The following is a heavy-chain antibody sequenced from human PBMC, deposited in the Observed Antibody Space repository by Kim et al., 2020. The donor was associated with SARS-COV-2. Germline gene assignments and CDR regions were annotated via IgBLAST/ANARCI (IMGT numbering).Heavy chain of an antibody. CDR2: IIPILGIA. J-gene: IGHJ4*02. V-gene: IGHV1-69*04. Sequence: SVKVSCKASGGTFSSYAISWVRQAPGQGLEWMGRIIPILGIANYAQKFQGRVTITADKSTSTDYMELSSLRSEDTAVYYCARVVRAGYYYDSCGVHIDYWGQGSLVTLSS. D-gene: IGHD3-22*01. CDR3: ARVVRAGYYYDSCGVHIDY. CDR1: GGTFSSYA.